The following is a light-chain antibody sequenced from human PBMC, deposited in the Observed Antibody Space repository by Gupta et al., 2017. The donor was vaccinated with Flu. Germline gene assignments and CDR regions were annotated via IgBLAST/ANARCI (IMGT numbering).Light chain of an antibody. CDR2: DGS. V-gene: IGKV1-33*01. J-gene: IGKJ5*01. CDR3: QQYDNRPSVT. CDR1: QDIYNY. Sequence: DLQMTQSPSSLSASVGDRVTLTFQASQDIYNYLKWYQQRRGEDPKLLIYDGSNRETGVPSRFSGSGSGTDFIFTISSRQQEDIATYYCQQYDNRPSVTFGQGTRLEIK.